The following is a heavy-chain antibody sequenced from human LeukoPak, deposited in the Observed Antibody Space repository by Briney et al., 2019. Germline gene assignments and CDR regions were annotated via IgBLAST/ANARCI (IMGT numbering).Heavy chain of an antibody. CDR3: AKDLGYCSSTSCSTIDY. J-gene: IGHJ4*02. V-gene: IGHV3-30*18. CDR2: ISYDGSNK. CDR1: GFTFSSHG. Sequence: GGSLRLSCAASGFTFSSHGMHWVRQAPGKGLEWVAVISYDGSNKYYADSVKGRFTISRDNSKNTLYLQMNSLRAEDTAVYYCAKDLGYCSSTSCSTIDYWGQGTLVTVSS. D-gene: IGHD2-2*01.